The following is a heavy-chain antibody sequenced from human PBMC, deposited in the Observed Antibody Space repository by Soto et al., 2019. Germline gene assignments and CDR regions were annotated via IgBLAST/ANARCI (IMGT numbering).Heavy chain of an antibody. J-gene: IGHJ6*02. D-gene: IGHD3-3*01. CDR2: ISYDGSNR. V-gene: IGHV3-30-3*01. Sequence: GGSQRLSCAASGFTFSNYGMHWVRQAPGKGLEWVAVISYDGSNRYYADSVKGRFTISRDNSKNTLYLQMNSLRAEDAAVYYCARDLWEYDFWSGYSTASYGMDVWGQGTTVTVSS. CDR1: GFTFSNYG. CDR3: ARDLWEYDFWSGYSTASYGMDV.